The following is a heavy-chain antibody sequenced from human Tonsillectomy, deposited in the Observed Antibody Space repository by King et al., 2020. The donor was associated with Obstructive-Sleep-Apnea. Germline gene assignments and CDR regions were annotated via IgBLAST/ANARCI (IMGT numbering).Heavy chain of an antibody. CDR1: GFTFSSYG. Sequence: VQLVESGGGVVQPGRSLRLSCAASGFTFSSYGMHWVRQAPGKGLEWVAVISYDGSNKYYADSVKGRFTISRDNSKNTLYLQINSLRAEDTAVYYCAKGQCSGWSIDAFDIWGQGTMVTVSS. V-gene: IGHV3-30*18. J-gene: IGHJ3*02. D-gene: IGHD6-19*01. CDR3: AKGQCSGWSIDAFDI. CDR2: ISYDGSNK.